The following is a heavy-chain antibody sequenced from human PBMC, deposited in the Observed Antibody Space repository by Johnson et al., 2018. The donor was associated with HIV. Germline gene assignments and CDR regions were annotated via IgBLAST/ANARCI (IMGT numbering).Heavy chain of an antibody. CDR2: ISFAGNKK. CDR1: GLSFNNFG. V-gene: IGHV3-30*03. Sequence: QVQLVESGGGVVQPGRSLRLSCAASGLSFNNFGFHWVRQAPGKGLEWVAAISFAGNKKHYAESVKGRFTISRDNSKNTLYLQMNSLKTEATAMYYCTTLGYTTRPRAFDIWGQGTVVTVSS. D-gene: IGHD6-13*01. J-gene: IGHJ3*02. CDR3: TTLGYTTRPRAFDI.